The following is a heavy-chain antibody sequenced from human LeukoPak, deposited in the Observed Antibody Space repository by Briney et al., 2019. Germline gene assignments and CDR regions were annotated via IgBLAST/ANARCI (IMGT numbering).Heavy chain of an antibody. CDR1: GASISSYY. Sequence: PSETLSLTCTVSGASISSYYWSWIRQPPGKGVEWIGYIHYSEGTRYNPSLKSRVTISVDTPKNQFSLKLSSVTAADTAVYYCARHSGSYYSALDYWGQGTLVTVSS. J-gene: IGHJ4*02. CDR3: ARHSGSYYSALDY. D-gene: IGHD1-26*01. CDR2: IHYSEGT. V-gene: IGHV4-59*08.